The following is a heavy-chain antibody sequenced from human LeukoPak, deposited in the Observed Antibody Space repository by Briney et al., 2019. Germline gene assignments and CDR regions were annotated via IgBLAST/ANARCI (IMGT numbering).Heavy chain of an antibody. CDR3: ARDSGSTYYYDSSGYYGYYFDY. CDR2: INPSGGST. D-gene: IGHD3-22*01. J-gene: IGHJ4*02. V-gene: IGHV1-46*01. Sequence: ASVKVSCKASGYTFTSYYMHWVRQAPGQGLEWMGIINPSGGSTSYAQKFQGRVTMTRDTSTSTVYMELSSLRSEDTAVYYCARDSGSTYYYDSSGYYGYYFDYWGQGTLVTVSS. CDR1: GYTFTSYY.